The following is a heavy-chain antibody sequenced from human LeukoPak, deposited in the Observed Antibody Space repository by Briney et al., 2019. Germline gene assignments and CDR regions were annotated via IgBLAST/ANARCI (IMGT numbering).Heavy chain of an antibody. CDR3: ARDRGYSYGL. D-gene: IGHD5-18*01. Sequence: SETLSLTCSVSGGSISSSSYYWGWIRQPPGKGLEWIGSIYYSGSTYYNPSLKSRVTISVDTSKNQFSLKLSSVTAADTAVYYCARDRGYSYGLWGQGTLVTVSS. J-gene: IGHJ4*02. V-gene: IGHV4-39*07. CDR2: IYYSGST. CDR1: GGSISSSSYY.